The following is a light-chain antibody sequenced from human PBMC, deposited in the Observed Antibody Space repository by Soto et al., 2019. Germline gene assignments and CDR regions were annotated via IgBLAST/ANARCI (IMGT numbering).Light chain of an antibody. Sequence: DIVLTRSPATLSLSPGERATLSCRASQSVSRDFAWYQQKPGQAPRLLIYDASIRATGIPARFSGSGSGTDFTLTINSLQPEDFAVYYCQHRHNFGPGTKVDFK. CDR1: QSVSRD. J-gene: IGKJ3*01. CDR3: QHRHN. CDR2: DAS. V-gene: IGKV3-11*01.